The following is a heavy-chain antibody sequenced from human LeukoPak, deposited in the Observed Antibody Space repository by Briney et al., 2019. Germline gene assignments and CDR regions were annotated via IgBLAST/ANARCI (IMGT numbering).Heavy chain of an antibody. CDR1: GFTFSSYG. Sequence: PGGSLRLSCAASGFTFSSYGMHWVRRAPGKGLEWVAVIWYDGSNKYYADSVKGRFTISRDNSKNTLYLQMNSLRAEDTAVYYCARVRSSSGWPGGFDYWGQGTLVTVSS. J-gene: IGHJ4*02. CDR3: ARVRSSSGWPGGFDY. V-gene: IGHV3-33*01. CDR2: IWYDGSNK. D-gene: IGHD6-19*01.